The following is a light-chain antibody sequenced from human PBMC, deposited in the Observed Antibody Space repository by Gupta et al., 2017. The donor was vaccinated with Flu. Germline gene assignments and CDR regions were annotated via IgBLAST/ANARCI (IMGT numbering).Light chain of an antibody. CDR3: QQEDSYPFT. J-gene: IGKJ4*01. CDR2: AAS. V-gene: IGKV1-8*01. Sequence: IRMTHSPSSFSASTGDRVTITCRASQGISSYLAWYQQKPGKAPKLLIYAASTLQSGVPSRFSGSGSGTDFTLTISCLQSEDFATYYCQQEDSYPFTFGRGTKVEIK. CDR1: QGISSY.